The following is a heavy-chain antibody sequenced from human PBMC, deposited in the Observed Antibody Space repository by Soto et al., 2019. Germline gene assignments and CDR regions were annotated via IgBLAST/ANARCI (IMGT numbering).Heavy chain of an antibody. CDR1: GDSVSSNSAA. CDR2: TYYRSKWYN. CDR3: ATEPEQTRYYYYGMYV. J-gene: IGHJ6*02. V-gene: IGHV6-1*01. D-gene: IGHD1-1*01. Sequence: SQTLSLTCAISGDSVSSNSAAWNWIRQSPSRGLEWLGRTYYRSKWYNDYAVSVKSRITINPDTSKNQFSLQLNSVTPEDTAVYYCATEPEQTRYYYYGMYVYGQGTTVTVYS.